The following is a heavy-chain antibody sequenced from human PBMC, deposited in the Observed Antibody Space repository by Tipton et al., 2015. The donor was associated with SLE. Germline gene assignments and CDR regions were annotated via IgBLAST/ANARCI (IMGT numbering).Heavy chain of an antibody. J-gene: IGHJ4*02. Sequence: TLSLTCTVSGGSISSYYWSWIRQPPGKGLEWIGYIYYSGSTNYNPSLKSRVTISVDTSKNQFSLKLSSVTAADTAVYYCARSSGSYRHFDYWGQGTLVTVSS. CDR1: GGSISSYY. V-gene: IGHV4-59*08. D-gene: IGHD3-10*01. CDR3: ARSSGSYRHFDY. CDR2: IYYSGST.